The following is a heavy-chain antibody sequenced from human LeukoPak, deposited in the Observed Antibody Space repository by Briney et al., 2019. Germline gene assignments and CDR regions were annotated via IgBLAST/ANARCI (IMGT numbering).Heavy chain of an antibody. CDR1: GGTFSSYA. Sequence: ASVKVSCKASGGTFSSYAIHWVRQAPGQGLEWMGIINPYGGSTSYAQNFQGRATMTRDTSTSTVYMELSSLRSEDTAVYYCARSIGMTAPFDYWGQGTLVTVSS. CDR2: INPYGGST. J-gene: IGHJ4*02. D-gene: IGHD6-6*01. CDR3: ARSIGMTAPFDY. V-gene: IGHV1-46*01.